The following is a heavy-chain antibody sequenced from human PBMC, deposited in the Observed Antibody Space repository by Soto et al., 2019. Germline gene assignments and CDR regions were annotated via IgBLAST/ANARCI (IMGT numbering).Heavy chain of an antibody. CDR1: GYTLIDYY. Sequence: QVQLVQSGAEVKKPGASVKVSCKASGYTLIDYYLHWVRQAPGQGLEWLGWINPNTGATNSAHKFQGRVTMTRDTSINTAYMEVRNLRSDDTAVYFCGRDPIGGGAPYYIDYWGQGTLVTVSS. CDR2: INPNTGAT. CDR3: GRDPIGGGAPYYIDY. J-gene: IGHJ4*02. V-gene: IGHV1-2*02. D-gene: IGHD3-16*01.